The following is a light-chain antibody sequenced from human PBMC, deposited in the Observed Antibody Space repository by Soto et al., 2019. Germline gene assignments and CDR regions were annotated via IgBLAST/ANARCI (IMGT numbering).Light chain of an antibody. CDR1: SSDVGGYNY. Sequence: QSALTQPRSVSGSPGQSVTISCTGTSSDVGGYNYVSWYQQHPGKAPKLMIYDDSKGPSGVPDRFSGAKSGNTASLTISGVQPEDEADYYCCSYAGSSWVFGGGTKLTVL. CDR3: CSYAGSSWV. CDR2: DDS. J-gene: IGLJ3*02. V-gene: IGLV2-11*01.